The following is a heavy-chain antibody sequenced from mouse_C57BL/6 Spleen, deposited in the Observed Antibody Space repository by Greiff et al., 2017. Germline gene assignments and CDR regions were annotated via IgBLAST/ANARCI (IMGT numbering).Heavy chain of an antibody. Sequence: EVQLQESGAELVRPGASVKLSCTASGFNIKDYYMHWVKQRPEQGLEWIGRIDPADGDTEYAPKFQGKATMTADTSSNTAYLQLSSLTSEDTAVYYCTKAHYYYGSSCGYWGQGTLVTVSA. D-gene: IGHD1-1*01. CDR3: TKAHYYYGSSCGY. CDR1: GFNIKDYY. J-gene: IGHJ3*02. CDR2: IDPADGDT. V-gene: IGHV14-1*01.